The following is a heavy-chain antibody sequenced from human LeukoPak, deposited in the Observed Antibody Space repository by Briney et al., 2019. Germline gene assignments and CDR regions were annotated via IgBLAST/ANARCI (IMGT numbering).Heavy chain of an antibody. J-gene: IGHJ5*02. D-gene: IGHD6-13*01. CDR2: INHSGST. Sequence: SETLSLTCAVYGGSFSGYYWSWIRQPPGKGLEWIGEINHSGSTNYNPSLKSRVTISVDTSKNQFSLKLSSVTAADTAVYYCASWRAAAGAGWFDPWSQGTLVTVSS. CDR3: ASWRAAAGAGWFDP. V-gene: IGHV4-34*01. CDR1: GGSFSGYY.